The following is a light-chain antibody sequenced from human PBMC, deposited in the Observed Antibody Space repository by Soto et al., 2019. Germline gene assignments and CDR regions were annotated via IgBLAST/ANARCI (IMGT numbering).Light chain of an antibody. J-gene: IGKJ1*01. CDR2: DAS. V-gene: IGKV1-5*01. CDR1: QSISSW. CDR3: QHRRT. Sequence: DIRMTQSPSTLSASVGDRVTITCRASQSISSWLAWYQQKPGKAPNLLIYDASSLESGVPSRFSGSGSGTEFTLTISSLQPDDFATYYCQHRRTFGQGPKVEIK.